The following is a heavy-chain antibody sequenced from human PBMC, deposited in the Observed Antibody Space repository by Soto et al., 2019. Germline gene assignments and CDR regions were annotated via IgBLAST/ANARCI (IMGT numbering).Heavy chain of an antibody. D-gene: IGHD3-16*01. Sequence: VGSLRLSCAASGFTFSDYYMSWIRQAPGKGLEWVSYISSSSSYTNYADSVKGRFTISRDNAKNSLCLQMNSLRAEDTAVYYCARDGAIFGFDPWGQGTLVTVSS. V-gene: IGHV3-11*06. J-gene: IGHJ5*02. CDR2: ISSSSSYT. CDR3: ARDGAIFGFDP. CDR1: GFTFSDYY.